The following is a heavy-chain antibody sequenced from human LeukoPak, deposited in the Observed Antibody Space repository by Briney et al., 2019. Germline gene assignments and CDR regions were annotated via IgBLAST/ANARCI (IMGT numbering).Heavy chain of an antibody. J-gene: IGHJ4*02. Sequence: ASVKVSCKASGYTFTGYSMHWVRQAPGQGLEWMGWINPNSGGTNYAQKFQGRVTMTRDTSISTAYMELSRLRSDDTAVYYCARDVSGYYYDSSGYYLGDYWGQGTLVTVSS. CDR3: ARDVSGYYYDSSGYYLGDY. D-gene: IGHD3-22*01. CDR1: GYTFTGYS. CDR2: INPNSGGT. V-gene: IGHV1-2*02.